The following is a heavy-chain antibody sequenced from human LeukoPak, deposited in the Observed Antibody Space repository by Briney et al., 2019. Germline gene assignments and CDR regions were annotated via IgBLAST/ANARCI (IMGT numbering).Heavy chain of an antibody. Sequence: PSETLSLTCTVSGGSISSSSYDWGWIRQPPGKGLEWIGSIYYSGSTYYNPSLKSRVTISVDTSKNQFSLKLSSVTAADTAVYYCARRRLMTPYGLFQGTSFDIWGQGTMVTVSS. CDR3: ARRRLMTPYGLFQGTSFDI. V-gene: IGHV4-39*01. D-gene: IGHD3-10*01. J-gene: IGHJ3*02. CDR2: IYYSGST. CDR1: GGSISSSSYD.